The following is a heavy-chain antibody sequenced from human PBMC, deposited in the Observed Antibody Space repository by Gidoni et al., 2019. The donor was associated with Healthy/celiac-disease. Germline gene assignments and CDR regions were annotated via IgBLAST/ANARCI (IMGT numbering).Heavy chain of an antibody. J-gene: IGHJ4*02. V-gene: IGHV3-30*18. CDR3: AKGVTIFGVVTRDHFDY. CDR1: GLTFSSYG. D-gene: IGHD3-3*01. CDR2: ISYDGSNK. Sequence: QVQLVESGGGVVQPGRSLRLSCAASGLTFSSYGMHWVRQAPGKGLEWVALISYDGSNKYYADSVKGRFTISRDNSKNTLYLQMNSLRAEDTAVYYCAKGVTIFGVVTRDHFDYWGQGTLVTVSS.